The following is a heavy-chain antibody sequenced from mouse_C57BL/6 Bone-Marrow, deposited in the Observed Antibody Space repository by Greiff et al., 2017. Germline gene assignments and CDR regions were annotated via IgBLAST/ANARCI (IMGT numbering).Heavy chain of an antibody. Sequence: VHLVESGAELVRPGASVKLSCKASGYTFTSYGISWVKQRPGQGLEWIGEIYPRSGNTYYNEKFKGKATLTADKSSSTAYMELRSLTSEDSAVYFCARGDYWGQGTTLTVSS. V-gene: IGHV1-81*01. J-gene: IGHJ2*01. CDR1: GYTFTSYG. CDR3: ARGDY. CDR2: IYPRSGNT.